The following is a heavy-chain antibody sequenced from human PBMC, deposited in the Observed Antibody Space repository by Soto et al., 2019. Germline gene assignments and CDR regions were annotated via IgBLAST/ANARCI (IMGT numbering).Heavy chain of an antibody. D-gene: IGHD4-4*01. CDR3: AREGVTNYTDYYFDL. V-gene: IGHV1-2*04. CDR2: INPHTGVT. J-gene: IGHJ4*01. CDR1: GYTFTGYY. Sequence: ASVKVSCKTSGYTFTGYYIHWVRQAPGQGLEWMGWINPHTGVTNYAQNFQGWVTMTRDTSISTVYMEMTRLKSDDTAVYYCAREGVTNYTDYYFDLWGHGALVTVSS.